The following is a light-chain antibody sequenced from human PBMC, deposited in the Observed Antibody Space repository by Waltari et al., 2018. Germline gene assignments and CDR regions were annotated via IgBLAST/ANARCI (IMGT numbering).Light chain of an antibody. CDR2: KAS. V-gene: IGKV1-5*03. J-gene: IGKJ1*01. Sequence: DIQMTQSPSTLSASVGDRVTLTCRASQSIGNWLAWYQQKPGKAPKLLIYKASILESGVPSRFSGRGSGTEFTLTISSLQPDDFATYYCQQYNSYSIIFGQGTKVEIK. CDR3: QQYNSYSII. CDR1: QSIGNW.